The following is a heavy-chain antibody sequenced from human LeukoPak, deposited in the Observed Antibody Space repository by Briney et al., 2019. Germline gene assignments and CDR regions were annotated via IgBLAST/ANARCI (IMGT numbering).Heavy chain of an antibody. D-gene: IGHD2-2*02. CDR3: ARIQGEIVVVSAAIGP. CDR2: VFKTGKT. Sequence: AETLSLTCTVSGGSITSSNYYWGWFRQSPEKGLEWIGSVFKTGKTYYNPSLRSRVTMSVDTSKNQFSLRLTAVTAADTAVYYCARIQGEIVVVSAAIGPWGQGTLVSVSS. J-gene: IGHJ5*02. CDR1: GGSITSSNYY. V-gene: IGHV4-39*01.